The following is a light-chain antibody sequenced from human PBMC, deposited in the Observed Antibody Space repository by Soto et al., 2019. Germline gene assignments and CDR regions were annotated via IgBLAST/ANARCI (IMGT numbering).Light chain of an antibody. CDR2: EVS. CDR3: SSYTSSSRGV. J-gene: IGLJ1*01. CDR1: SSDVGGYDF. V-gene: IGLV2-14*01. Sequence: QSVLAQPRSVSGSPGQSVTISCTGTSSDVGGYDFVSWYQQLPGKAPKLMIYEVSNRPSGVSNRFSGSKSGNTASLTISGLQAEDEADYYCSSYTSSSRGVFGTGTKLTVL.